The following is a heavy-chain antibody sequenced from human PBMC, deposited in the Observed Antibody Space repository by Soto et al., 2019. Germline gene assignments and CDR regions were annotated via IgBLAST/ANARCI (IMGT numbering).Heavy chain of an antibody. CDR3: ARGNIVATVVSFDY. CDR2: IYYSGST. J-gene: IGHJ4*02. V-gene: IGHV4-31*03. Sequence: SETLSLTCTVSGGSISSGGYYWSWIRQHPGKGLEWIGYIYYSGSTYYNPSLKSRVTISVDTSKNQFSLKLSSVTAADTAVYYCARGNIVATVVSFDYWGQGTLVTVSS. CDR1: GGSISSGGYY. D-gene: IGHD5-12*01.